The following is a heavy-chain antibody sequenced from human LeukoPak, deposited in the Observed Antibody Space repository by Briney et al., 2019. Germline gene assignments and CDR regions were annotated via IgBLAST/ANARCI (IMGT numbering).Heavy chain of an antibody. CDR2: INPNSGGT. V-gene: IGHV1-2*02. Sequence: ASVKVSCKASGYTFTDYCLHSVRQAPGQGLEWMGWINPNSGGTNYAQNFQGRVTMTKDTSINTAYMELSRLRSDDTALYYCARDRTIFGATSYYMDVWGKGTTVTVSS. J-gene: IGHJ6*03. D-gene: IGHD3-3*01. CDR1: GYTFTDYC. CDR3: ARDRTIFGATSYYMDV.